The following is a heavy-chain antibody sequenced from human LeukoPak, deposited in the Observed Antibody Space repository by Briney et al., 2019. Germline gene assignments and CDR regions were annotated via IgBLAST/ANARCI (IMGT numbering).Heavy chain of an antibody. CDR2: IYYSGCT. D-gene: IGHD3-9*01. Sequence: SETLSLTCTVSDGSISSYYWSWIRQPPGKGLEWIGYIYYSGCTDSNPSLKSRVTISVDTSKNQFSLKLRSVTAADTAVYYCARRPRNDILTGTPFDYWGQGILVTVSS. CDR3: ARRPRNDILTGTPFDY. J-gene: IGHJ4*02. V-gene: IGHV4-59*01. CDR1: DGSISSYY.